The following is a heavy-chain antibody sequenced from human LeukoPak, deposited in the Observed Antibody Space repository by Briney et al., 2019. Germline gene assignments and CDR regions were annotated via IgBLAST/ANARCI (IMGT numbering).Heavy chain of an antibody. J-gene: IGHJ5*02. D-gene: IGHD2-2*01. CDR1: GFTFSSYA. Sequence: GGSLRLSCAASGFTFSSYAMSWVRQAPGKGLEWVSAISGSGGGTYYADSVKGRFTISRDNSKNTLYLQMNSLRAEDTAVYYCAKDTDGNIVVVPAAIPDWFDPWGQGTLVTVSS. V-gene: IGHV3-23*01. CDR2: ISGSGGGT. CDR3: AKDTDGNIVVVPAAIPDWFDP.